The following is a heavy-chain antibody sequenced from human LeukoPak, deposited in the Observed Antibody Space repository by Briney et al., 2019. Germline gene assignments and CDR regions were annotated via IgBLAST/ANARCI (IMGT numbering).Heavy chain of an antibody. CDR3: ARVYYSNSYDYWYFDL. CDR2: IYYSGST. J-gene: IGHJ2*01. Sequence: PSETLSLTCSVSGGSIGSSSYYWGWLRQPPGEGLEWIGNIYYSGSTYFNPSLKSRLTISVDTSKNQFSLKLSSVTAADTAVYYCARVYYSNSYDYWYFDLWGRGTQVTVSS. CDR1: GGSIGSSSYY. D-gene: IGHD6-13*01. V-gene: IGHV4-39*07.